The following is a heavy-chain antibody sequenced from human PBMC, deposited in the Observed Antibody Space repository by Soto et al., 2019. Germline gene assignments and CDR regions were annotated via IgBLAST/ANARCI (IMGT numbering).Heavy chain of an antibody. D-gene: IGHD1-26*01. CDR3: ARAVRVGEADYFDD. Sequence: QVRLVESGGGVVQPGRSLRLSCAASGFIIPCCAIHWIRQSPGKGLEWVAVIGADGTHKYYGDSVQGRFTISRDTSQNMVFLQMDSLTAEDTALYYCARAVRVGEADYFDDWGQGTLVSVSS. J-gene: IGHJ4*02. V-gene: IGHV3-30*01. CDR1: GFIIPCCA. CDR2: IGADGTHK.